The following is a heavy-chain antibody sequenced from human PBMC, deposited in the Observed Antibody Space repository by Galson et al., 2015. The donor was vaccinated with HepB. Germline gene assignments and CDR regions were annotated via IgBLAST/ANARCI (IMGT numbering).Heavy chain of an antibody. V-gene: IGHV1-69*02. D-gene: IGHD6-13*01. CDR3: ARVSIVGIAAAGNWFDP. Sequence: SVKVSCKASGGTFSSYTISWVRQAPGQGLEWMGRIIPILGIANYAQKFQGRVTITADKSTSTAYMELSSLRSEDTAVYYCARVSIVGIAAAGNWFDPWGQGTLVTVSS. J-gene: IGHJ5*02. CDR2: IIPILGIA. CDR1: GGTFSSYT.